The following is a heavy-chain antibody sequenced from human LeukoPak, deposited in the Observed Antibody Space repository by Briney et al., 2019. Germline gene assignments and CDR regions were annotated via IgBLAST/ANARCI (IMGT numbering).Heavy chain of an antibody. D-gene: IGHD6-13*01. CDR2: IKQDGSEK. Sequence: PGGSLRLSCAASGFTFSSYWMSWVRQAPGKGLEWVANIKQDGSEKYYVDSVKGRFTISRDNAKNSLYLQMNSLRAEDTAVYYCARGGIAAASYMDVWGKGTTVTVSS. CDR3: ARGGIAAASYMDV. V-gene: IGHV3-7*01. CDR1: GFTFSSYW. J-gene: IGHJ6*03.